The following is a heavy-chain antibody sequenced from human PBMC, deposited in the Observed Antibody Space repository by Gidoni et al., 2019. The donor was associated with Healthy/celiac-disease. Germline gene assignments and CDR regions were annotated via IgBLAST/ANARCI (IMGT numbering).Heavy chain of an antibody. CDR2: IWYDGSNK. V-gene: IGHV3-33*01. CDR3: ARAPGGYFDWLLTDAFDI. D-gene: IGHD3-9*01. J-gene: IGHJ3*02. Sequence: APGKGLEWVAAIWYDGSNKYYADSVKGRFTISRDNSKNTLYLQMNSLRAEDTAVYYCARAPGGYFDWLLTDAFDIWGQGTMVTVSS.